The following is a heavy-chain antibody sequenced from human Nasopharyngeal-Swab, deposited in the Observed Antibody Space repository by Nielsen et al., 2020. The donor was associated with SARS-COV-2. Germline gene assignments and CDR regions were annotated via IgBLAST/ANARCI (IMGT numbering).Heavy chain of an antibody. CDR3: AKDIRGYYDFSP. Sequence: GGSLRPSFAASGFTFSKFWMNWVRQAPGKGLEWVATIKEDGSEAHYVGSVRGRFTISRDNAENSLYLQMNSLRAEDPAVYYCAKDIRGYYDFSPWGLGTLVTVAS. V-gene: IGHV3-7*03. D-gene: IGHD3-3*01. J-gene: IGHJ5*02. CDR2: IKEDGSEA. CDR1: GFTFSKFW.